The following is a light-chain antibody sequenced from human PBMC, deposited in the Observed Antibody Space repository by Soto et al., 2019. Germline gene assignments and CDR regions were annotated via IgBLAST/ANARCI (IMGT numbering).Light chain of an antibody. V-gene: IGKV1-5*03. CDR3: QQYNTYPWT. CDR2: KAS. Sequence: DIQMTQSPSTLSASVGDRVTITCRASESINSWLAWYQQTPGKAPKLLIYKASGLESGVPLRFSGSGSGTEFTLTISSLQPDDFATYYCQQYNTYPWTFGQGTKVEIK. J-gene: IGKJ1*01. CDR1: ESINSW.